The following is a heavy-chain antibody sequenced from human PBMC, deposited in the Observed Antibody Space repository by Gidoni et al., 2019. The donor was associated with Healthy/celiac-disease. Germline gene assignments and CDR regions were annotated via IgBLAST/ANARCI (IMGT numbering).Heavy chain of an antibody. J-gene: IGHJ6*02. CDR3: ARGGFSMHGMDV. CDR2: IWYDGSNK. D-gene: IGHD2-8*01. CDR1: GFTFSSYG. V-gene: IGHV3-33*01. Sequence: QVQLVESGGGVVQPGRSLRLSCAASGFTFSSYGMHWVRQAPGKGLEWVAVIWYDGSNKYYADSVKGRFTISRDNSKNTLYLQMNSLRGEDTAVYYCARGGFSMHGMDVWGQGTTVTVSS.